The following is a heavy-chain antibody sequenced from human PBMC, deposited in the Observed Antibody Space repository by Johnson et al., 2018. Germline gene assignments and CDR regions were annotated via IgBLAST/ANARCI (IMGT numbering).Heavy chain of an antibody. CDR2: IIPIFGTA. J-gene: IGHJ5*02. CDR3: ARGGSIVLNWFDP. D-gene: IGHD3-16*01. Sequence: QVQLVESGAEVKKPGSSVKVSCKASGGTFSSYAISWVRQAPGQGLEWMGGIIPIFGTANYAQKFQGRVTVTADESTSTAYMELSSLRTEDTAVYYCARGGSIVLNWFDPWGQGTLVTVSS. CDR1: GGTFSSYA. V-gene: IGHV1-69*01.